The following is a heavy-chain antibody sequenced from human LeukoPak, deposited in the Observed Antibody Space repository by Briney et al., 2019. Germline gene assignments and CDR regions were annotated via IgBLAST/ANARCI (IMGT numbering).Heavy chain of an antibody. CDR3: ARDSYYDNSGEGAFDI. D-gene: IGHD3-22*01. CDR1: GGSISSTSNY. J-gene: IGHJ3*02. Sequence: SETLSLTCLVSGGSISSTSNYWGWIRQPAGKGLEWIGRIYTSGSTNYNPSLKSRVTISIDRSKNQFSLKLSSVTAADTAVYYCARDSYYDNSGEGAFDIWGQGTMVTVSA. V-gene: IGHV4-61*02. CDR2: IYTSGST.